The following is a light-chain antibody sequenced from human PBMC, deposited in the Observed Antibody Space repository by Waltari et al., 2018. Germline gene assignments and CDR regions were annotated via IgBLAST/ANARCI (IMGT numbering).Light chain of an antibody. CDR2: SAS. CDR1: QDIRNY. Sequence: IQLTQSPASLSASVGDSVTITCRTSQDIRNYLAWYQQRPGMAPRLLLYSASSLQNGVPLRFSGGGSGTTFTLTISGLQPEDVATYYCQQLNNYPLTFGGGTQVE. J-gene: IGKJ4*01. V-gene: IGKV1-9*01. CDR3: QQLNNYPLT.